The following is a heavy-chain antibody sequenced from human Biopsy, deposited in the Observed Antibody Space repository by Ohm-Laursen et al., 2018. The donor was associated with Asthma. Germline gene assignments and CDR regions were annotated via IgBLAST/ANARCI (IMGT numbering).Heavy chain of an antibody. CDR2: ISVYNGNT. D-gene: IGHD3-10*01. CDR1: GYTFSSAG. V-gene: IGHV1-18*01. J-gene: IGHJ6*02. Sequence: ASVKVSCKTSGYTFSSAGITWVRQAPGQGLEWMGWISVYNGNTKVAQKLQDRVTMITDTSTSTAYMELRSLRSGDTAVYFCARAVDYSHYYGIDVWGQGTTVTVS. CDR3: ARAVDYSHYYGIDV.